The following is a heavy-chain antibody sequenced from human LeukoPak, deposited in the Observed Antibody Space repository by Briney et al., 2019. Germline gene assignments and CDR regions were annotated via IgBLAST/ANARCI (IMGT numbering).Heavy chain of an antibody. D-gene: IGHD5-24*01. CDR3: ARGGGDGYNYRFDY. CDR1: GGTFSSYA. J-gene: IGHJ4*02. CDR2: IIPIFGIT. V-gene: IGHV1-69*04. Sequence: SVKVSCKASGGTFSSYAISWVRQAPGQGLEWMGRIIPIFGITNYAQKFQGRVTITADKSTSTAYMELSSLSSEDTAVYYCARGGGDGYNYRFDYWGQGTLVTVSS.